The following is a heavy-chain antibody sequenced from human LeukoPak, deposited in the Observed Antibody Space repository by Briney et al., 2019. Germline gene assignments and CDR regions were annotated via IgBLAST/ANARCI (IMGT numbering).Heavy chain of an antibody. CDR2: IYYSGST. CDR3: ARTLNYYDSSGYYGFYDAFDI. J-gene: IGHJ3*02. CDR1: GGSISSYY. D-gene: IGHD3-22*01. V-gene: IGHV4-59*01. Sequence: PSETLSLTCTDSGGSISSYYWSWIRQPPGKGLEWIGYIYYSGSTNYNPSLKSRVTISVDTSKNQFSLKLSSVTAADTAVYYCARTLNYYDSSGYYGFYDAFDIWGQGTMVTVSS.